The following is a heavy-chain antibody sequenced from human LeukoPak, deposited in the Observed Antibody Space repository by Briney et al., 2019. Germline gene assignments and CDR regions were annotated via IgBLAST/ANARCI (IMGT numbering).Heavy chain of an antibody. Sequence: GGSLRLSCAASGFTFSNYYMSCIRQAPGEGLEWVSYMSSSGSTIYYADSVKGRFTISRDNVRNSLYLQRNSLRDEDAAVYYCARGTSYYYDCSGYYWGQGTMVTVSS. CDR1: GFTFSNYY. CDR2: MSSSGSTI. D-gene: IGHD3-22*01. CDR3: ARGTSYYYDCSGYY. J-gene: IGHJ4*02. V-gene: IGHV3-11*01.